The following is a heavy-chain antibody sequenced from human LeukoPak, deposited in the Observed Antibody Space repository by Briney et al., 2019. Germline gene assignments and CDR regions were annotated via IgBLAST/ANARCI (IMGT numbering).Heavy chain of an antibody. CDR3: ARTDYGSIPYY. CDR1: GYTFTGYY. J-gene: IGHJ4*02. CDR2: INPNSGGT. D-gene: IGHD3-10*01. V-gene: IGHV1-2*02. Sequence: ASLKVSCKASGYTFTGYYMHWVRQAPGQGLEWMGWINPNSGGTNNAQKLQGRVTMTRDTSISTAYMELSRLRSDDTAVYYCARTDYGSIPYYWGQGTLVTVSS.